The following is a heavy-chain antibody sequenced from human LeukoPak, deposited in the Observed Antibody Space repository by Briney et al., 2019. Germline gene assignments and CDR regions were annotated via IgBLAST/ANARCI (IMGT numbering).Heavy chain of an antibody. CDR3: AKSPQVTTALLFDY. D-gene: IGHD3-22*01. CDR1: GGTFSRYA. V-gene: IGHV1-69*05. J-gene: IGHJ4*02. CDR2: IIPLTGTA. Sequence: ASVKVSCKASGGTFSRYAVSWVRQAPGQGLEWMGGIIPLTGTANHAQKFQGRVTITTDESTTTAHMELTSLRSEDTAVYYCAKSPQVTTALLFDYWGQGTLVTVSS.